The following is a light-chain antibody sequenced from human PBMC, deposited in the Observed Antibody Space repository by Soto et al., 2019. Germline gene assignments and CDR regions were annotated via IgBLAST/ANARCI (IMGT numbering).Light chain of an antibody. J-gene: IGKJ1*01. CDR2: GAS. CDR3: QHYGSSLWT. Sequence: EFVLTQSPDTLSLSPGERATLSCRASQSVSDNILAWYRQKPGQSPRLLIYGASSRATGIPDRFSGRGSRTDFTRTISRVDAQDSAVYHCQHYGSSLWTFGQGTNVQIK. CDR1: QSVSDNI. V-gene: IGKV3-20*01.